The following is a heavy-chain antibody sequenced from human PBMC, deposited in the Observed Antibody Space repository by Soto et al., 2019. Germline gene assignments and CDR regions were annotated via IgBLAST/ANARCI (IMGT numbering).Heavy chain of an antibody. J-gene: IGHJ4*02. V-gene: IGHV1-18*01. Sequence: ASVKVSCKASGYTFTSYGISWVRQAPGQGLEWMGWISAYNGNTNYAQKLQGRVTMTTDTSTSTAYMELRSLRSDDTAVYYCAASQNSHIQPIYSYWGQGTLVTVSS. D-gene: IGHD5-18*01. CDR3: AASQNSHIQPIYSY. CDR2: ISAYNGNT. CDR1: GYTFTSYG.